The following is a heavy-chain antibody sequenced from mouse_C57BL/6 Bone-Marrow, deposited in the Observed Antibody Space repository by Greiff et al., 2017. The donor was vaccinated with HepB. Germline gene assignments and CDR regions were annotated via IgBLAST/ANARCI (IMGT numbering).Heavy chain of an antibody. V-gene: IGHV5-12*01. CDR2: ISNGGGST. D-gene: IGHD1-1*01. CDR1: GFTFSDYY. CDR3: ARSDGSSFAY. Sequence: DVMLVESGGGLVQPGGSLKLSCAASGFTFSDYYMYWVRQTPGKRLEWVAYISNGGGSTYYPDTVKGRFTITRDNAKNTLYLQMSRLKSEDTARYYCARSDGSSFAYWGQGTLVTVSA. J-gene: IGHJ3*01.